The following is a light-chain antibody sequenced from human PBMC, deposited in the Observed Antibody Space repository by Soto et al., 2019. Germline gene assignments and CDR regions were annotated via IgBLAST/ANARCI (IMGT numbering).Light chain of an antibody. CDR1: SSDVGDYNY. CDR2: DVN. Sequence: QSALTQPRSVSGSPGQSVTISCTGTSSDVGDYNYVSWYQQHPGEAPKLMFYDVNKRPSGVPDRFSGSKSGNTASLTISGLQAEDEADYYCCSYAGSYTWVFGGGTQLTVL. J-gene: IGLJ3*02. V-gene: IGLV2-11*01. CDR3: CSYAGSYTWV.